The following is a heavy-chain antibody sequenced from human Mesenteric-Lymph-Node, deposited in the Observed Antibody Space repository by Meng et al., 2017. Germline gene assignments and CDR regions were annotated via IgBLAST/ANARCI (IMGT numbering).Heavy chain of an antibody. CDR2: ISAYNGNT. CDR3: ARDHAPYYHDSSHYYHGGAFDF. Sequence: ASVKVSCKASGYTFTSYGISWVRQAPGQGLEWMGWISAYNGNTNYAQKLQGRVTMTTDTSTSTAYMELRSLRSADTAVYYCARDHAPYYHDSSHYYHGGAFDFWGRGTMVTVSS. J-gene: IGHJ3*01. D-gene: IGHD3-22*01. V-gene: IGHV1-18*01. CDR1: GYTFTSYG.